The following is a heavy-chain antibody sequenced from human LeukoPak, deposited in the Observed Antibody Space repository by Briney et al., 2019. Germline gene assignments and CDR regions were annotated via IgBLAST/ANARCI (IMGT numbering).Heavy chain of an antibody. Sequence: PGGSLRLSCAASGFTFSSYGMNWVRQAPGKGLEWVAFIRYDGRNKYYADSVKGRFTISRDNAKNSLYLQMNSLRAEDTAVYYCARAGSGRSPDWFDPWGQGTLVTVSS. CDR3: ARAGSGRSPDWFDP. V-gene: IGHV3-30*02. CDR2: IRYDGRNK. CDR1: GFTFSSYG. J-gene: IGHJ5*02. D-gene: IGHD1-26*01.